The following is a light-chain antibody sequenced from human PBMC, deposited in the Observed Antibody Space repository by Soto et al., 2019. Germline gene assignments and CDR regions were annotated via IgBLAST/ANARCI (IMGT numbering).Light chain of an antibody. CDR1: SSDVGGYKY. CDR3: SSYAGSYTAI. J-gene: IGLJ2*01. V-gene: IGLV2-11*01. Sequence: QSALTQPRLVSGSPGQSVTISCTGTSSDVGGYKYVSWYQQHPGKAPKFMIYDVSKRPSGVPDRFSGSKSGNTASLTISGLQAEDEADYYCSSYAGSYTAIFGGGTKLTVL. CDR2: DVS.